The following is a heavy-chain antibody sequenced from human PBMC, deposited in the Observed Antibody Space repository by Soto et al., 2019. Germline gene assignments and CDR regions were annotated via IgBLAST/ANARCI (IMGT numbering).Heavy chain of an antibody. V-gene: IGHV4-34*01. J-gene: IGHJ5*02. CDR2: INHSGST. D-gene: IGHD6-6*01. CDR1: GGSFSGYY. CDR3: ARAGRIAARRHWFDP. Sequence: LSLTCAVYGGSFSGYYWSWIRQPPGKGLEWIGEINHSGSTNYNPSLKSRVTISVDTSKNQFSLKLSSVTAADTAVYYRARAGRIAARRHWFDPWGQGTLVTVS.